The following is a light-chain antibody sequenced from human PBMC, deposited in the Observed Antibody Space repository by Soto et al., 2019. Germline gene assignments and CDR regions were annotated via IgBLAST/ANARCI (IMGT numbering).Light chain of an antibody. V-gene: IGKV3-20*01. CDR1: QSLSGNY. CDR2: GAS. J-gene: IGKJ5*01. CDR3: QQYGHSPIT. Sequence: EIVLTQSPGTLSLSPGARATLSCRASQSLSGNYLAWYQQKPGQAPRFLIYGASNRATGIPDRFSGGGSGTDFTLTINRPEPEDSAVYYCQQYGHSPITFGQGTRLEIK.